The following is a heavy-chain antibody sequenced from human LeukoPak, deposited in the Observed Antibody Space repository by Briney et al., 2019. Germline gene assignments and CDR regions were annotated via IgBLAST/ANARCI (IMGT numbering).Heavy chain of an antibody. CDR3: TTDLGIGIAARDDLGYYYYYMDV. J-gene: IGHJ6*03. Sequence: GGSLRLYRAASGFTFSNAWMSWVRQAPGKGLEWVGRIKSKTDGGTTDYAAPVKGRFTISRDDSKNTLYLQMNSLKTEDTAVYYCTTDLGIGIAARDDLGYYYYYMDVWGKGTTVTVSS. CDR1: GFTFSNAW. D-gene: IGHD6-6*01. CDR2: IKSKTDGGTT. V-gene: IGHV3-15*01.